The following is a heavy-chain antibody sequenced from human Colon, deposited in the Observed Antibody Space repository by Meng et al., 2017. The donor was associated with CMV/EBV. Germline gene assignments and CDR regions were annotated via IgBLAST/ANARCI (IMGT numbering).Heavy chain of an antibody. CDR1: GGSVNSGSFH. CDR2: IDHSGST. Sequence: GSLRLSCSVSGGSVNSGSFHWTWIRQSPGKGLEWIGYIDHSGSTDFNPALKSRLTMSVDTSKNQFSLKLSSVTAADTAVYYCARSLTPFTGSSRNYYYYGMDVWGQGTTVTISS. V-gene: IGHV4-61*01. D-gene: IGHD6-13*01. J-gene: IGHJ6*02. CDR3: ARSLTPFTGSSRNYYYYGMDV.